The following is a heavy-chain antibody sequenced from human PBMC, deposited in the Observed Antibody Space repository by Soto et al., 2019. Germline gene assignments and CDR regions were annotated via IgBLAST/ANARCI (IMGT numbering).Heavy chain of an antibody. V-gene: IGHV3-9*01. CDR1: GFTFDDYA. Sequence: EVQLVESGGGLVQPGRSLRLSCAASGFTFDDYAMHWVRQAPGKGLEWVSGISGNSGRIVYADSVKGRFTISRDNAKNSLYLQMNSLRAEDTALYYCAKSPSYYGDFDYWGQGTLVTVSS. J-gene: IGHJ4*02. CDR3: AKSPSYYGDFDY. D-gene: IGHD4-17*01. CDR2: ISGNSGRI.